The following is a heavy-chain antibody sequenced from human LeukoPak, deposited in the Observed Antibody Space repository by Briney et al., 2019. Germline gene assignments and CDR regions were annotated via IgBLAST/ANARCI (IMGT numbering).Heavy chain of an antibody. CDR3: ARGPTVVTPSHFDY. CDR1: GGSFSGYY. CDR2: INHSGST. Sequence: SETLSLTCAVYGGSFSGYYWSWIRLPPGKGLEWIGEINHSGSTNYNPSLKSRVTISVDTSKNQFSLKLSSVTAADTAEYYCARGPTVVTPSHFDYWGEATLVTVSS. V-gene: IGHV4-34*01. D-gene: IGHD4-23*01. J-gene: IGHJ4*02.